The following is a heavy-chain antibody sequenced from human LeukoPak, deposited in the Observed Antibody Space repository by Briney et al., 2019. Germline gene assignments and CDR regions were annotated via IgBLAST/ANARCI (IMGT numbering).Heavy chain of an antibody. CDR2: INPSSGDT. CDR1: GYTFTAHY. D-gene: IGHD2-21*01. J-gene: IGHJ3*02. V-gene: IGHV1-2*06. Sequence: GASVKVSCKASGYTFTAHYMHWVRQAPGQGLEWMGRINPSSGDTEYGQRFQGRVTLTRHTSSSTANMELRRLRSDDTAVYYCARDPGYSYAFDIWGQGTVVIVSS. CDR3: ARDPGYSYAFDI.